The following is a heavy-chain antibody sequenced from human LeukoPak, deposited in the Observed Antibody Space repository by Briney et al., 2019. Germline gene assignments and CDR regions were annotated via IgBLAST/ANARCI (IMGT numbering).Heavy chain of an antibody. J-gene: IGHJ4*02. CDR2: ISYDGSNK. CDR3: ARSGIAAAGHNFDY. V-gene: IGHV3-30-3*01. CDR1: GFTFSSYA. Sequence: PGGSLRLSCAASGFTFSSYAMHWVRQAPGKGLEWVAVISYDGSNKYYADSVKGRFTISRDNSKNTLYLQMNSLRAEDTAVYYCARSGIAAAGHNFDYWGQGTLVTVSS. D-gene: IGHD6-13*01.